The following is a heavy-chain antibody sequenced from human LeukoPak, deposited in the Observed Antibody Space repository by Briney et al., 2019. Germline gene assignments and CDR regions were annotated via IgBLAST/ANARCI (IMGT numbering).Heavy chain of an antibody. CDR3: ARDHYYDSSGYYPGDFQH. J-gene: IGHJ1*01. CDR1: GYAFTSYG. Sequence: RASVKVSCKASGYAFTSYGISWVRQAPGQGLEWMGWISAYNGNTNYAQKLQGRVTMTTDTSTSTAYMELRSLRSDDTAVYYCARDHYYDSSGYYPGDFQHWGQGTLVTVSS. CDR2: ISAYNGNT. D-gene: IGHD3-22*01. V-gene: IGHV1-18*01.